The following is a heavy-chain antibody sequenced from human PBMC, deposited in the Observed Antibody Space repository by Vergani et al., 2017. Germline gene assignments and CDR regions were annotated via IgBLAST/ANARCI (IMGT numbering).Heavy chain of an antibody. D-gene: IGHD1-26*01. Sequence: QVQLVQSGAEVKKPGSSMKVSCKASGGTFSSYAISWVRQAPGQGLEWMGGIIPIFGTANYAQKFQGRVTSTADESTSTAYLKLSSLRSEDTAVYYCASGLREAKRRNAFEIWGQGTMVTVSS. CDR1: GGTFSSYA. V-gene: IGHV1-69*01. CDR2: IIPIFGTA. J-gene: IGHJ3*02. CDR3: ASGLREAKRRNAFEI.